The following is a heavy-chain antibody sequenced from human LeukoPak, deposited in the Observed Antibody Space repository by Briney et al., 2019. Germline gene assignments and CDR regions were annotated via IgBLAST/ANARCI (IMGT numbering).Heavy chain of an antibody. D-gene: IGHD4-17*01. J-gene: IGHJ2*01. CDR3: PSPSPPTVTTPYWYFDL. Sequence: SETLSLTCAVYVGSFSGYYWSWIRQPPGKGLECIGEIKHSGNTNYNPSLKSRVTISVDTSKHQFSLKLSSVTAADTAVYYCPSPSPPTVTTPYWYFDLWGGGTLVTVSS. CDR1: VGSFSGYY. V-gene: IGHV4-34*01. CDR2: IKHSGNT.